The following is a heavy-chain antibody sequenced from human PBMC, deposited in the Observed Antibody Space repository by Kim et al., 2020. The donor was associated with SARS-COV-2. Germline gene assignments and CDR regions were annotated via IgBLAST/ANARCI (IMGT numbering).Heavy chain of an antibody. V-gene: IGHV1-18*04. CDR3: ARVSGNHYYDSSGYYSYYFDY. J-gene: IGHJ4*02. D-gene: IGHD3-22*01. CDR1: GYTFTSYG. CDR2: ISAYNGNT. Sequence: ASVKVSCKASGYTFTSYGISWVRQAPGQGLEWMGWISAYNGNTNYAQKLQGRVTMTTDTSTSTAYMELRSLRSDDTAVYYCARVSGNHYYDSSGYYSYYFDYWGQGTLVTVSS.